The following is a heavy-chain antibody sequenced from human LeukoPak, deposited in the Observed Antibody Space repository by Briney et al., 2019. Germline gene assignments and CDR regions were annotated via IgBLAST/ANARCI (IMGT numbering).Heavy chain of an antibody. V-gene: IGHV3-23*01. J-gene: IGHJ3*02. CDR2: ISGSGGST. CDR1: GFTFSSYA. D-gene: IGHD1-26*01. Sequence: GGSLRLSCAASGFTFSSYAMSWVRQAPGKGLEWVSAISGSGGSTYYADSVKGRFTISRDNAKNSLYLQMNSLRAEDTAVYYCARDNGGSYSTDAFDIWGQGTMVTVSS. CDR3: ARDNGGSYSTDAFDI.